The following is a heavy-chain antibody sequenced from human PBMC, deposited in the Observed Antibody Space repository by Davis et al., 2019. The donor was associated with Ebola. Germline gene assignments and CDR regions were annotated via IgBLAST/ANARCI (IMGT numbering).Heavy chain of an antibody. CDR3: ARLSMVRGVIITYYFDY. D-gene: IGHD3-10*01. CDR2: INSDGSST. V-gene: IGHV3-74*01. Sequence: GESLKISCAASGFTFSSYWMHWVRQAPGKGLVWVSRINSDGSSTSYADSVKGRFTISRDNAKNTLYLQMNSLRAEDTAVYYCARLSMVRGVIITYYFDYWGQGTLVTVSS. CDR1: GFTFSSYW. J-gene: IGHJ4*02.